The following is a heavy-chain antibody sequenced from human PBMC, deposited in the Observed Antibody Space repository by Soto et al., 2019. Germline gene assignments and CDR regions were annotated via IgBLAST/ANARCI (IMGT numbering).Heavy chain of an antibody. V-gene: IGHV4-4*02. D-gene: IGHD1-26*01. CDR2: IYHSGST. CDR3: AGLGGGFNFDY. Sequence: QVQLQESGPGLVKPSGTLSLTCAVSSGSISSSNWWSWVRQPPGKGLEWIGQIYHSGSTNYNPSLKSRVTISIDKSKNPFPLQLSSVTAADTAVYYCAGLGGGFNFDYWGQGSLVTVSS. CDR1: SGSISSSNW. J-gene: IGHJ4*02.